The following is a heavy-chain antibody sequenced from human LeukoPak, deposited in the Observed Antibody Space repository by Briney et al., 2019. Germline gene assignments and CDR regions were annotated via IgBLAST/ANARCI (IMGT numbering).Heavy chain of an antibody. CDR2: INHSGST. Sequence: SETLSLTCAVYGGSFSGYYWSWIRQSPGKGLEWIGEINHSGSTNYNPSLKSRVTISVDTSKNQFSLKLSSVTAADTAAYYCARAGFGLAPLRGTPFDYWGQGTLVTVSS. D-gene: IGHD3-10*01. J-gene: IGHJ4*02. V-gene: IGHV4-34*01. CDR3: ARAGFGLAPLRGTPFDY. CDR1: GGSFSGYY.